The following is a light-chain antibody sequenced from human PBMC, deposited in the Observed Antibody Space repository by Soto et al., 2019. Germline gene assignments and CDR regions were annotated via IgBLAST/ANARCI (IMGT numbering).Light chain of an antibody. CDR1: QSITSH. Sequence: DIQMTQSPSSLSASVGDRVTITCRAGQSITSHLNWYQHKPGKAPKLLIYAASILQSGVPSRFSGSGSGTDFTLTISSLQPEDFATYYCQESYSTPYTFGRGTKLEIK. CDR2: AAS. V-gene: IGKV1-39*01. J-gene: IGKJ2*01. CDR3: QESYSTPYT.